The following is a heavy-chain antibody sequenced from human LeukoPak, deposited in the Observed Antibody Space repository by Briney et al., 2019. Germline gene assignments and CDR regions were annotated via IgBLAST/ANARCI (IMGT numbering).Heavy chain of an antibody. CDR2: IYSGGST. CDR1: GFTVSSNY. J-gene: IGHJ4*02. V-gene: IGHV3-53*01. Sequence: GGSLRLSCAASGFTVSSNYMSWVRQAPGKGLEWVSVIYSGGSTSYVDSVKGRFTISRDNSKNTLYLQINSLRAEDTAVYYWARDRGIAARPQYFDYWGQGTLVTVSS. D-gene: IGHD6-6*01. CDR3: ARDRGIAARPQYFDY.